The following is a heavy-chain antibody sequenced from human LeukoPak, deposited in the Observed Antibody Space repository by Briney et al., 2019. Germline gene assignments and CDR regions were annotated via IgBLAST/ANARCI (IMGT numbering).Heavy chain of an antibody. CDR1: GYTFSSYW. Sequence: GASLKISCKGSGYTFSSYWIGWVRQMPGKGLEWMGIIYPGDSGTRYSPSLQGQVTISLDTSIGTASLQWSSLKASDTAIYYCARQNDFRLDYWGQRTLVTVSS. D-gene: IGHD3-3*01. CDR2: IYPGDSGT. CDR3: ARQNDFRLDY. J-gene: IGHJ4*02. V-gene: IGHV5-51*01.